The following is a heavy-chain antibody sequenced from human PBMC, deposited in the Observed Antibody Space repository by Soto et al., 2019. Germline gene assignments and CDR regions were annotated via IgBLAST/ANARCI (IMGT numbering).Heavy chain of an antibody. CDR3: AKGPVVTAIPSFDY. CDR1: GFTFSSYA. Sequence: EVQLLESGGGLVQPGGSLRLSCAASGFTFSSYAMSWVRQAPGKGLEWVSAISGSGGSTYYADSAKGRFTISRDNSKNTLYLQLTSLRAEDTAVYYCAKGPVVTAIPSFDYWGQGTLVTVSS. V-gene: IGHV3-23*01. CDR2: ISGSGGST. D-gene: IGHD2-21*02. J-gene: IGHJ4*02.